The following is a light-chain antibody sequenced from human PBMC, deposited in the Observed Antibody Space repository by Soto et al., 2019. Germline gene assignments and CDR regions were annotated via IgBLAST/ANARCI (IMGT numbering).Light chain of an antibody. Sequence: DIQMTQSPSTLSASVGDRVTITCRASQSISSWLAWYQQKPGKAPKLLIYDASSLESGVPSRFSGSGSGTEFTLTISSLQPDDSATYYCQQYNSYIYTFGQGTKVDIK. CDR2: DAS. J-gene: IGKJ2*01. CDR3: QQYNSYIYT. CDR1: QSISSW. V-gene: IGKV1-5*01.